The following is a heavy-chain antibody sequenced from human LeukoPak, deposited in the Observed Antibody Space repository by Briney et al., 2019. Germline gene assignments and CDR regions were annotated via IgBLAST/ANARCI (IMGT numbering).Heavy chain of an antibody. CDR2: IYHGGST. J-gene: IGHJ4*02. CDR1: GYSISSGYY. Sequence: SETLSLTCAVSGYSISSGYYWGWIRQPPGKGLEWIGSIYHGGSTYYNPSLKSRVTISVDTSKNQFSLKLSSVTAADTAVYYCARSVAAAVYFDYWGQGTLVTVSS. V-gene: IGHV4-38-2*01. D-gene: IGHD6-13*01. CDR3: ARSVAAAVYFDY.